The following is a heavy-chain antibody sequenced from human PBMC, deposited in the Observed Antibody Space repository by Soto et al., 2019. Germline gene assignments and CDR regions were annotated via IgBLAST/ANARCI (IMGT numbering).Heavy chain of an antibody. D-gene: IGHD1-26*01. CDR3: ARDFTQVGPLDF. J-gene: IGHJ4*02. CDR1: GFIFSSFA. Sequence: GGSLRLSCAASGFIFSSFALHWVRQAPGKGLEWVAVIRYDGTEKYNGDSVKGRFTISRDNSKNTVYLEMTSLKAEDTAVYYCARDFTQVGPLDFWGQGTLVTVSS. V-gene: IGHV3-33*01. CDR2: IRYDGTEK.